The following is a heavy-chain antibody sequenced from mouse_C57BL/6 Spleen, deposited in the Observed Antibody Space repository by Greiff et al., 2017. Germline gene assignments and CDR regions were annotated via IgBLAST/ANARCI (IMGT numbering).Heavy chain of an antibody. D-gene: IGHD2-1*01. CDR1: GYTFTSYW. J-gene: IGHJ3*01. CDR3: ASGCNYLAWFAY. V-gene: IGHV1-64*01. Sequence: QVQLQQPGAELVKPGASVKLSCKASGYTFTSYWMHWVKQRPGQGLEWIGMIHPNSGSTNYNEKFKSKDTLTVDKSSSTAYMQLSSLTSEDSAVYYCASGCNYLAWFAYWGQGTLVTVSA. CDR2: IHPNSGST.